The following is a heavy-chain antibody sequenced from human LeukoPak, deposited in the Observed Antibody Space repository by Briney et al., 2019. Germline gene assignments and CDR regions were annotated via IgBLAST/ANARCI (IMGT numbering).Heavy chain of an antibody. CDR1: GYTFSNFD. CDR3: ARPTSRPSNYYSMDV. J-gene: IGHJ6*03. CDR2: INPNNGKE. D-gene: IGHD6-13*01. V-gene: IGHV1-8*01. Sequence: GSVKVSCKASGYTFSNFDLNWVRQAPGQGLEWVGWINPNNGKEDYAQRFKGRVTMNRDNEKRTVYMELSRLTYEDAAVYYCARPTSRPSNYYSMDVWGKGTTVIVSS.